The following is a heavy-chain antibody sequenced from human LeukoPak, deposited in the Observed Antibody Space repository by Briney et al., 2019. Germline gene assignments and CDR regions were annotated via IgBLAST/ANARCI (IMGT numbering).Heavy chain of an antibody. D-gene: IGHD4-23*01. V-gene: IGHV5-51*01. CDR2: TYPPDSDT. CDR3: ARTSGGYSVGAFDI. J-gene: IGHJ3*02. Sequence: GESLKISCQGSGYSFTNYWIGWVRQMPGKGLEWMGITYPPDSDTRYGPSFQGQVTISADKSISTAYLQWSSLKASDTALYYCARTSGGYSVGAFDIWGQGTMVTVSS. CDR1: GYSFTNYW.